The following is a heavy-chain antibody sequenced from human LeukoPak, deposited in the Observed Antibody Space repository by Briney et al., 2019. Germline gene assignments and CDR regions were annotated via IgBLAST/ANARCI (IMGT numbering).Heavy chain of an antibody. V-gene: IGHV1-69*04. CDR3: ARLVVPAAMTYYYYGMDV. J-gene: IGHJ6*02. D-gene: IGHD2-2*01. Sequence: GASVKVSCKASGGTFSSYAISWVRQAPGRGLEWMGRIIPILGIANYAQKFQGRVTITADKSTSTAYMELSSLRSEDTAVYYCARLVVPAAMTYYYYGMDVWGQGTTVTVSS. CDR2: IIPILGIA. CDR1: GGTFSSYA.